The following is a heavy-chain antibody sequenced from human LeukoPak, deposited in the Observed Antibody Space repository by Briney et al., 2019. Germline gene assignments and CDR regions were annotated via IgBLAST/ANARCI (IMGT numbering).Heavy chain of an antibody. CDR2: IIPIFGTA. V-gene: IGHV1-69*05. D-gene: IGHD3-3*01. CDR1: GGTFSSYA. Sequence: ASVKVSCKASGGTFSSYAISWVRQAPGQGLEWMGGIIPIFGTANYAQKFQGRVTITTDESTSTAYMELSSLRSEDTAVYYCARDRGNTIFGVVTLYYFDYWGQGTLVTVSS. J-gene: IGHJ4*02. CDR3: ARDRGNTIFGVVTLYYFDY.